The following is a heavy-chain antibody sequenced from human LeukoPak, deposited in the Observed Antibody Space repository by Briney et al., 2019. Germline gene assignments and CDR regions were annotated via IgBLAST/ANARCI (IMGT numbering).Heavy chain of an antibody. V-gene: IGHV1-8*01. Sequence: ASVKVSCKASGYTFTSYDINWVRQATGQGLEWMGWMNPNSGNTGYAQKFQGRVTMTRNTSISTAYMELSSLRSEDTAVYYCATLRKVSGGIRSGKRSYYYYMDVWGKGTTVTVSS. CDR1: GYTFTSYD. D-gene: IGHD2-15*01. J-gene: IGHJ6*03. CDR3: ATLRKVSGGIRSGKRSYYYYMDV. CDR2: MNPNSGNT.